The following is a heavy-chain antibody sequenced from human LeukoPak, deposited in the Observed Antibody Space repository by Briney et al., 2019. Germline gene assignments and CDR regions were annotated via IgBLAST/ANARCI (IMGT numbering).Heavy chain of an antibody. J-gene: IGHJ5*02. V-gene: IGHV1-69*01. Sequence: ASVKVSCKASGAPFTSLPLAWVRRPPEQGLGWWGGIIPIFGTANYAQKFQGRVTITADESTSTAYMELSSLRSEDTAVYYCAREESEYLNWFDPWGQGTLVTVSS. CDR3: AREESEYLNWFDP. D-gene: IGHD2-2*01. CDR1: GAPFTSLP. CDR2: IIPIFGTA.